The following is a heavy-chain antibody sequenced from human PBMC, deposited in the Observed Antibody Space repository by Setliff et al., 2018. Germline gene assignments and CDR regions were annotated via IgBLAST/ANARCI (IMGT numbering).Heavy chain of an antibody. CDR2: IKSKTDGGTT. CDR3: TTDQDVGGYSYGRSDHDY. CDR1: GFTFSNAW. V-gene: IGHV3-15*01. Sequence: LRLSCAASGFTFSNAWMSWVRQAPGKGLEWVGRIKSKTDGGTTDYAAPVKGRFTSSRDDSKNTLYLQMNSLKTEDTAVYYCTTDQDVGGYSYGRSDHDYWGQGTLVTVSS. D-gene: IGHD5-18*01. J-gene: IGHJ4*02.